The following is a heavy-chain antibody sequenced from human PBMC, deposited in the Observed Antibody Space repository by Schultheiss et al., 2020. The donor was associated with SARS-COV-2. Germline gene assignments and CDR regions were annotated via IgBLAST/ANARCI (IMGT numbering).Heavy chain of an antibody. CDR2: ISSSSSTI. CDR1: GFTFSSYS. V-gene: IGHV3-48*01. J-gene: IGHJ4*02. Sequence: ETLSLTCAASGFTFSSYSMNWVRQAPGKGLEWVSYISSSSSTIYYADSVKGRFTISRDNSKNTLYLQMNSLRAEDTAVYYCAKPGEGGYWGQGTLVTVSS. CDR3: AKPGEGGY. D-gene: IGHD3-16*01.